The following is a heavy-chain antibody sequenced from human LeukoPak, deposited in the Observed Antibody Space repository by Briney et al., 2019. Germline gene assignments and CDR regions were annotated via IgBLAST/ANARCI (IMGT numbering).Heavy chain of an antibody. CDR2: IYYRGST. Sequence: LGSQALTCSAPRGTKKRTRHGDGLRQPPGKGRQRHESIYYRGSTYYHPSLKSRVTISVDTSNNLFSLKLTSVTAADTAVYYCARHEGMVAASFDYWGQGTLVTVSS. CDR1: RGTKKRTRHG. CDR3: ARHEGMVAASFDY. J-gene: IGHJ4*02. V-gene: IGHV4-39*01. D-gene: IGHD2-15*01.